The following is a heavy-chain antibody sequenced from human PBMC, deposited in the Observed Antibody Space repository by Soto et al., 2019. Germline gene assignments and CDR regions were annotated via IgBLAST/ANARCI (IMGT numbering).Heavy chain of an antibody. V-gene: IGHV4-4*02. CDR2: IHQSGIT. Sequence: SETLSLTCDVSGGSITTGHWWTWVRQSPGKGLEWIGEIHQSGITNYNPSLNSRLSISMDQSKNQFSLKLTSVTAADTALYFCARGFSFSDTSDNDRIYFYYGLNVCGQGTTVTVYS. CDR3: ARGFSFSDTSDNDRIYFYYGLNV. J-gene: IGHJ6*02. D-gene: IGHD2-15*01. CDR1: GGSITTGHW.